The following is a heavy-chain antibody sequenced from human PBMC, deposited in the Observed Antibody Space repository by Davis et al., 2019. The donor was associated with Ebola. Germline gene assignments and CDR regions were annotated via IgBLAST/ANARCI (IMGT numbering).Heavy chain of an antibody. CDR1: GFTFSSYA. J-gene: IGHJ4*02. D-gene: IGHD1-20*01. CDR3: ARDRRITGTTFFDY. V-gene: IGHV3-33*08. CDR2: IWYDGSNK. Sequence: GESLKISCAASGFTFSSYAMSWVRQAPGKGLEWVAVIWYDGSNKYYADSVKGRFTISRDNSKNTLYLQMNSLRAEDTAVYYCARDRRITGTTFFDYWGQGTLVTVSS.